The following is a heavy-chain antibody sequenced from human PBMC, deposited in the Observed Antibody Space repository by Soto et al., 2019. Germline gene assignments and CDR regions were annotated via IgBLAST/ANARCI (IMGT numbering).Heavy chain of an antibody. CDR2: IYYRGST. CDR3: AFFFQAEDGRRDGSAGSAFLLNRSSDL. J-gene: IGHJ2*01. D-gene: IGHD2-15*01. V-gene: IGHV4-39*01. Sequence: PGKGLEWIGSIYYRGSTYYNPSLKSRVTISVDTSKSQFSLKLSSVTAADTAVYYCAFFFQAEDGRRDGSAGSAFLLNRSSDL.